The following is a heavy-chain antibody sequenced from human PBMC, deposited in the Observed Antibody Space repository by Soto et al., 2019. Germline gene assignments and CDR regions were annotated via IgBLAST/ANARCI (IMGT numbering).Heavy chain of an antibody. CDR1: GYTFTSYG. D-gene: IGHD5-12*01. CDR3: ARVVATSEDYYYYYYMDV. V-gene: IGHV1-18*01. J-gene: IGHJ6*03. Sequence: QVQLVQSGAEVKKPGASVKVSCKASGYTFTSYGISWVRQAPGQGLEWMGWISAYNGNTNYAHKLQGRVTMTTDTSTSTAYMELRSLRSDDTAVYYCARVVATSEDYYYYYYMDVWGKGTTVTVSS. CDR2: ISAYNGNT.